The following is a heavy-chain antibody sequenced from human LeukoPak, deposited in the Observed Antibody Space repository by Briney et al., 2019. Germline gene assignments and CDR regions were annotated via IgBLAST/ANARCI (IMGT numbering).Heavy chain of an antibody. Sequence: GASVKVSCKASGYTFTSYYMHWVRQAPGQGLEWMGIINPSGGSTSYAQKFQGRVTMTRDTSTSTVYMELSSLRSEDTAVYYCARDYRLGVVVTAPHYWGQGTLVTVSS. V-gene: IGHV1-46*01. CDR3: ARDYRLGVVVTAPHY. D-gene: IGHD2-21*02. CDR2: INPSGGST. J-gene: IGHJ4*02. CDR1: GYTFTSYY.